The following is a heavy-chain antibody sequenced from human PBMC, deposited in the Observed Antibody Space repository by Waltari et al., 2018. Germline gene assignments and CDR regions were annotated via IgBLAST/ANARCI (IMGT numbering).Heavy chain of an antibody. CDR2: INTKTRKS. Sequence: QVQLVQSGSELKKPGTSVKISCKASGYTVTDYSLNWVRQASGQGFEWMARINTKTRKSTYAPDFTGRFVVSLDTAVSTAYLEIISLKAEDTAVYYCARWRPPDYGLDNWGQGTLVTVSA. CDR3: ARWRPPDYGLDN. D-gene: IGHD4-17*01. V-gene: IGHV7-4-1*02. CDR1: GYTVTDYS. J-gene: IGHJ4*02.